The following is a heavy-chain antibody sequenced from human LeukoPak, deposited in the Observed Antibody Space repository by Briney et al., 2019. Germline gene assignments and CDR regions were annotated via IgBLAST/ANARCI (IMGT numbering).Heavy chain of an antibody. V-gene: IGHV4-38-2*02. CDR3: ARAPITVTTFRYYYYMDV. CDR2: IYHSGST. CDR1: GYSISSGYY. J-gene: IGHJ6*03. Sequence: SETLSLTCTVSGYSISSGYYWGWIRQPPGKGLEWIGSIYHSGSTYYNPSLKSRVTISVDTSKNQFSLKLSSVTAADTAVYYCARAPITVTTFRYYYYMDVWDKGTTVTVSS. D-gene: IGHD4-17*01.